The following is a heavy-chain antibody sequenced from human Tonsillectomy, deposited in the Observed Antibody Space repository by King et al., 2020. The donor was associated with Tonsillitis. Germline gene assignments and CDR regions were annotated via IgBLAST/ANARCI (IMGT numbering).Heavy chain of an antibody. D-gene: IGHD3-22*01. Sequence: VQLVESGGGLVKPGGSLRLSCAASGFTFSSYSMNWVRQAPGKGLVWVSSISSISSYIHYADSVKGRFTISRDNAKNSLFLQMNSLRAEDTAVYYCAFYDSRGSAYWGQGTLVTVSS. CDR1: GFTFSSYS. CDR3: AFYDSRGSAY. V-gene: IGHV3-21*01. J-gene: IGHJ4*02. CDR2: ISSISSYI.